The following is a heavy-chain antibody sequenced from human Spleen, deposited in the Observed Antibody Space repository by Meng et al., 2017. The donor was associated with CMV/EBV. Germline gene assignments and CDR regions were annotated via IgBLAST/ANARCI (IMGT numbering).Heavy chain of an antibody. J-gene: IGHJ6*02. D-gene: IGHD3-22*01. CDR3: ARDSTMMAYYYYGMDV. V-gene: IGHV3-7*01. CDR1: GFTLSNYW. Sequence: GESLKISCSASGFTLSNYWMSWVRQAPGKGLEWVANIKEDGSEKYFVDSVKGRFTISRDNAKNSLYLQMNSLRAEDTAVYYCARDSTMMAYYYYGMDVWGQGTTVTVSS. CDR2: IKEDGSEK.